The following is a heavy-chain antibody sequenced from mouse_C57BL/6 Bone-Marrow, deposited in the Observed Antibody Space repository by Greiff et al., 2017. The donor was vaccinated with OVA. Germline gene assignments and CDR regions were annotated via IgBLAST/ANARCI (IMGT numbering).Heavy chain of an antibody. CDR2: IYPGNGDT. D-gene: IGHD1-1*01. J-gene: IGHJ4*01. Sequence: LQQSGAELVRPGASVKMSCKASGYTFTSYNMHWVKQTPRQGLEWIGAIYPGNGDTSYNQKFKGKATLTVDKSSSKAYMQLSSLTSEDSAVYFSARWARRWYYAMDYWGQGTSVTVSS. CDR1: GYTFTSYN. V-gene: IGHV1-12*01. CDR3: ARWARRWYYAMDY.